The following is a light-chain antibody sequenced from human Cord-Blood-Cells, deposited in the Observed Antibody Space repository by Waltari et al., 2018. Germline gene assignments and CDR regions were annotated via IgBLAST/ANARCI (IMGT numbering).Light chain of an antibody. Sequence: QSALTQPASVSGSPGQSVTISCTGTSSDVGGYNYVSWYHLHPGKAPKLMIYEVSNRPSGVSNRFSGSKSGNTASLTISGLQAEDEADYYCSSYTSSSTVVFGGGTKLTVL. V-gene: IGLV2-14*01. CDR2: EVS. J-gene: IGLJ2*01. CDR3: SSYTSSSTVV. CDR1: SSDVGGYNY.